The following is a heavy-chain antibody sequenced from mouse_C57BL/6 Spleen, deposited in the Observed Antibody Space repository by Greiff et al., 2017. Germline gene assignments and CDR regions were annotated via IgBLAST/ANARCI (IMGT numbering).Heavy chain of an antibody. CDR2: ISNGGGST. V-gene: IGHV5-12*01. CDR1: GFTFSDYY. D-gene: IGHD2-5*01. J-gene: IGHJ1*03. Sequence: EVHLVESGGGLVQPGGSLKLSCAASGFTFSDYYMYWVRQPPEKRLEWVAYISNGGGSTYYPATVKGRFTISRDNAKNPLYLQMSRLKSEDTAMYYCARHDEDSNYGYFDVWGTGTTVTVSS. CDR3: ARHDEDSNYGYFDV.